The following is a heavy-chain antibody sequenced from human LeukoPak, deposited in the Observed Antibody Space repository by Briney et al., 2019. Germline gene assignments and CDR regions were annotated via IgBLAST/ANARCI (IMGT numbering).Heavy chain of an antibody. Sequence: ASVKVSCKASGYTFTIYAMHWVRQAPGQRLEWMGWINAGNGNTKYSQKFQGRVTITRDTSASTAYMELSSLRSEDTAVYYCARDYLYSSGWFGYWGQGTLVTVSS. J-gene: IGHJ5*01. CDR2: INAGNGNT. V-gene: IGHV1-3*01. CDR1: GYTFTIYA. D-gene: IGHD6-19*01. CDR3: ARDYLYSSGWFGY.